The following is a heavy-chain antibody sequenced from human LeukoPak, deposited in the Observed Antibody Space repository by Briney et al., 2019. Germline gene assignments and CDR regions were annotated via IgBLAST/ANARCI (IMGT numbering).Heavy chain of an antibody. CDR3: AKVPSMVRGVIIGY. V-gene: IGHV3-23*01. J-gene: IGHJ4*02. CDR2: ISGSGGST. Sequence: GGSLRLSCAASGFTFSSYAMSWVRQAPGKGLEWVSAISGSGGSTYYADSVKGRFTISRDNSKNTLYLQMNSLRAEDTAVYYCAKVPSMVRGVIIGYWGQGTLVIVSS. D-gene: IGHD3-10*01. CDR1: GFTFSSYA.